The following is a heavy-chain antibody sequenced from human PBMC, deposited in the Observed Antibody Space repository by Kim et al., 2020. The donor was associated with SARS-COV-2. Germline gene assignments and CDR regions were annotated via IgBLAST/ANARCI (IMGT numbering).Heavy chain of an antibody. Sequence: SETLSLTCTVSGGSISSYYWSWIRQPPGKGLEWIGYIYYSGSTNYNPSLKSRVTISVDTSKNQFSLKLSSVTAADTAVYYCARLPHYGSGSYPNDYWGQGTLVTVSS. CDR3: ARLPHYGSGSYPNDY. J-gene: IGHJ4*02. CDR1: GGSISSYY. D-gene: IGHD3-10*01. CDR2: IYYSGST. V-gene: IGHV4-59*01.